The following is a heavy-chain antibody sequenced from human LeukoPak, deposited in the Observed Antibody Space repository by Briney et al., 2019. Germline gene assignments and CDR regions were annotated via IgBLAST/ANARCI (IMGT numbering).Heavy chain of an antibody. J-gene: IGHJ3*01. CDR3: AGGYAFDV. V-gene: IGHV6-1*01. Sequence: SQTLSLTCAISGDSVSNNNYAWNWIRHSPSRGLEWLGSTYYRSQWKNDYARSVMSRISVDPDTSKNQFSLHLSSVTPDDTAVYYCAGGYAFDVWGQGTMVTVSS. CDR2: TYYRSQWKN. CDR1: GDSVSNNNYA.